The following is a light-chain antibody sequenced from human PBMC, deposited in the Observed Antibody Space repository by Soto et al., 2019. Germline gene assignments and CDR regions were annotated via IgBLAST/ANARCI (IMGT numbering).Light chain of an antibody. J-gene: IGKJ4*01. CDR1: QSVSSN. Sequence: EIVMTQSPATLSVPPGERATLSCGASQSVSSNLAWYQQKPGQAPKLLLYNPSTRATGIPARFSGSGSGTEFTLTISSLQSEDFAIYYCQQYDDWPLTFGGGTKVEIK. CDR3: QQYDDWPLT. CDR2: NPS. V-gene: IGKV3-15*01.